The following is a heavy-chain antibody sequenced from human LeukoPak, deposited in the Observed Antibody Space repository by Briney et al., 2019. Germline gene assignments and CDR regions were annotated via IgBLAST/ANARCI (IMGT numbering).Heavy chain of an antibody. CDR3: AKDIRQWLAFDY. J-gene: IGHJ4*02. Sequence: PGGSLRLSCAASGFTFDVYTMHWVRQAPGRGLEWVSLISRDAGTTYYTDSVRGRFTISRDNSRNSLYLQMNSLRAEDTALYYCAKDIRQWLAFDYWGQGTLVTVSS. CDR1: GFTFDVYT. CDR2: ISRDAGTT. V-gene: IGHV3-43*01. D-gene: IGHD6-19*01.